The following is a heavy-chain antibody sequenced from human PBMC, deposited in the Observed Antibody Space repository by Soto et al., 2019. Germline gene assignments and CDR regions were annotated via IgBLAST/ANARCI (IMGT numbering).Heavy chain of an antibody. CDR2: IYYSGST. CDR3: ASRGFFEEGYAFDI. J-gene: IGHJ3*02. D-gene: IGHD2-15*01. V-gene: IGHV4-31*03. CDR1: GGSISSGGYY. Sequence: QVQLQESGPGLVKPSQTLSLTCTVSGGSISSGGYYWSWIRQHPGKGLEWIGYIYYSGSTYYNPSLNSRVTISVDTSKNQFSLKLSSVTAADTAAYYCASRGFFEEGYAFDIWGQGTMVTVSS.